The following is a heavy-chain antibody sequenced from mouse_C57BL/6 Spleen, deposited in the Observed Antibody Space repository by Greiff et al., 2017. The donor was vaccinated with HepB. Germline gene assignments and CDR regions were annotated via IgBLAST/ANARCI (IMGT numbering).Heavy chain of an antibody. D-gene: IGHD1-1*01. CDR2: IYPGSGST. CDR3: ARRGITTVVAVRYFDV. Sequence: QVQLQQPGAELVKPGASVKMSCKASGYTFTSYWITWVKQRPGQGLEWIGDIYPGSGSTNYNEKFKSKVTLTVDTSSSTAYMQLSSLTSEDSAVYDWARRGITTVVAVRYFDVWGTGTTVTVSS. CDR1: GYTFTSYW. J-gene: IGHJ1*03. V-gene: IGHV1-55*01.